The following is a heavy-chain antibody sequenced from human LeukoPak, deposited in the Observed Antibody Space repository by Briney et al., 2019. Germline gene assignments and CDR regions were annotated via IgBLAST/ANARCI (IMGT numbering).Heavy chain of an antibody. CDR3: ARERTYYYGSGSYYADDAFDI. CDR2: IYHSGST. J-gene: IGHJ3*02. CDR1: GYSINSGYY. V-gene: IGHV4-38-2*02. Sequence: SETLSLTCTVSGYSINSGYYWGWIRQPPGKGLEWIGSIYHSGSTYYNPSLKSRVTVSVDTSKNQFSLKLSSVTAADTAVYYCARERTYYYGSGSYYADDAFDIWGQGTMVTVSS. D-gene: IGHD3-10*01.